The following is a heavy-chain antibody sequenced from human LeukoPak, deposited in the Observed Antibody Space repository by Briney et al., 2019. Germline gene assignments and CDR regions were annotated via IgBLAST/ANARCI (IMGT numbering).Heavy chain of an antibody. Sequence: GGSLRLSCAASGFTFSSYAMSWVRQAPGKGLEWVSAISGSGGSTYYADSVKGRFTISRDNSKNALYLQMNSLRAEDTAVYYCAKLVRGVIDAFDIWGQGTMVTVSS. CDR2: ISGSGGST. J-gene: IGHJ3*02. D-gene: IGHD3-10*01. V-gene: IGHV3-23*01. CDR1: GFTFSSYA. CDR3: AKLVRGVIDAFDI.